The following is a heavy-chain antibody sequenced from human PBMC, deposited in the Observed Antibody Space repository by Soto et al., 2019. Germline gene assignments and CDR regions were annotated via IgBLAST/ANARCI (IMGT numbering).Heavy chain of an antibody. CDR3: AREFYYYDSSGYYPLDY. J-gene: IGHJ4*02. Sequence: KQSQTLSLTCAISGDSVSSNSAAWNWIRQSPSRGLEWLGRTYYRSKWYNDYAVSVKSRITINPDPSKNQFSLQLNSVTPEDTAVYYCAREFYYYDSSGYYPLDYWGQGTLVTVSS. D-gene: IGHD3-22*01. CDR2: TYYRSKWYN. V-gene: IGHV6-1*01. CDR1: GDSVSSNSAA.